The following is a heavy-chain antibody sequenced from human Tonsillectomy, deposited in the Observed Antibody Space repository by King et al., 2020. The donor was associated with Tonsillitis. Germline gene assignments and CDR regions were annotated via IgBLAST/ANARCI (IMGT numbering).Heavy chain of an antibody. V-gene: IGHV3-48*02. CDR2: ISSSSSTI. CDR1: GFTFSSYS. J-gene: IGHJ4*02. Sequence: QLVQSGGGLVQPGGSLRLSCAASGFTFSSYSMNWVRQAPGKGLEWVSYISSSSSTIYYADSVKGRFTISRDNAKNSLYLQMNSLRDEDTAVYYCARDLDYYDREEHYFDYWGQGTLVTVSS. D-gene: IGHD3-22*01. CDR3: ARDLDYYDREEHYFDY.